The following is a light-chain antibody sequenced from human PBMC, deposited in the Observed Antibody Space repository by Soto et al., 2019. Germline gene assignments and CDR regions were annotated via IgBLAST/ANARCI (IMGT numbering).Light chain of an antibody. CDR2: DAS. J-gene: IGKJ1*01. V-gene: IGKV1-39*01. CDR1: QGISSY. CDR3: QQGHTLPWT. Sequence: DIQMTQSPSSLSASVGDRVTMTCRASQGISSYLNWYQLKPGKAPQLLIYDASNLQSGVPSRFSGSGSGTDFTLTISSLQTEDFDSYYCQQGHTLPWTFGQGTKVEIK.